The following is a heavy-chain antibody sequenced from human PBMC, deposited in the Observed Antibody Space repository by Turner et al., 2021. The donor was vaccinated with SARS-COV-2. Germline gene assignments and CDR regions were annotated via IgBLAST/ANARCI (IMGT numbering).Heavy chain of an antibody. J-gene: IGHJ4*02. CDR1: GFTFSTYA. V-gene: IGHV3-23*04. CDR3: AKGVRGAMIVLVIPYFDY. Sequence: EVQMEETGGGLIQPGGSLRLSCAASGFTFSTYAMSWVRQAPGKGLEWVSAISGSSGDTYYADSVKGRFTISRDNSKNTLYLQMNSLRAEDTAVYYCAKGVRGAMIVLVIPYFDYWGQGTLVTVSS. D-gene: IGHD3-22*01. CDR2: ISGSSGDT.